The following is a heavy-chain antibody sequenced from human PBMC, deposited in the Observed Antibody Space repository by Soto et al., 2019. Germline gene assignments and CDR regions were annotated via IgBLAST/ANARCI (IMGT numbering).Heavy chain of an antibody. CDR1: GASIGSGTYY. J-gene: IGHJ4*02. V-gene: IGHV4-31*03. D-gene: IGHD3-10*01. Sequence: QVQLQESGPGLVKPSQTLSLTCTVSGASIGSGTYYWHWIRQHPGKGLEWIGWLSHSGGTYYNPSLRSRMTISVATSKDQFSLRLTSVTAADTAVYYCARGTRPDTRFGESNFDFWGQGTLVTVSS. CDR2: LSHSGGT. CDR3: ARGTRPDTRFGESNFDF.